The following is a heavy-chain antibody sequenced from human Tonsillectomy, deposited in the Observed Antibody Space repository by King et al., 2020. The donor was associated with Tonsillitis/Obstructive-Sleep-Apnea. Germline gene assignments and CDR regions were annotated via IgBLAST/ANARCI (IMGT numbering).Heavy chain of an antibody. V-gene: IGHV3-23*04. D-gene: IGHD3-3*01. CDR3: AKDRAYYDFWSGYYNDYYYYMDV. CDR1: GFTFSSYA. CDR2: ISGSGGST. J-gene: IGHJ6*03. Sequence: VQLVESGGGLVQPGGSLRLSCAASGFTFSSYAMSWVRQSPGKGLEWVSAISGSGGSTYYADYLKGRFTISRDNSKNTLYLQMNSLRAEDTAVYYCAKDRAYYDFWSGYYNDYYYYMDVWGKGTTVTVSS.